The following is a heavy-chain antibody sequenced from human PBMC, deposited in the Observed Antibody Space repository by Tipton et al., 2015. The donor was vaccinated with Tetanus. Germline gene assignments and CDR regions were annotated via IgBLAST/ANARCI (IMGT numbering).Heavy chain of an antibody. Sequence: SLRLSCAASGFTVSSNYMHWVRQTPGKGLVWISRINPDGRRTNYADSVKGRFTISRDHAKNTVYLQMNSLRAEDTAVYFCARRSLTNYGLDVWGQGTPVTVSS. J-gene: IGHJ6*02. CDR3: ARRSLTNYGLDV. CDR2: INPDGRRT. V-gene: IGHV3-74*01. CDR1: GFTVSSNY. D-gene: IGHD1-1*01.